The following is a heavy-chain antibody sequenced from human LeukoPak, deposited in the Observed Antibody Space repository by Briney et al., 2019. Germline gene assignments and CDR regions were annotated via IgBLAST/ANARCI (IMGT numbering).Heavy chain of an antibody. D-gene: IGHD1-1*01. CDR1: GYSFTSYW. CDR3: ARHSVPANNWFDP. J-gene: IGHJ5*02. Sequence: GESLKISCQGSGYSFTSYWISWVRQMPGKGLEWMGRIDPSDSYTNYSPSFQGHVTISADKSISTAYLQWSSLKASGTAMYYCARHSVPANNWFDPWGQGTLVTVSS. V-gene: IGHV5-10-1*01. CDR2: IDPSDSYT.